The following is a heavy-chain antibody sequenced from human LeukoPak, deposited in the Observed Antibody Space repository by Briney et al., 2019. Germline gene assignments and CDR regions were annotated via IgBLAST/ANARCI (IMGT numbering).Heavy chain of an antibody. D-gene: IGHD3-10*01. J-gene: IGHJ6*02. V-gene: IGHV1-18*01. CDR3: ARSLWFGEYIRGMENTYYGMDV. CDR1: GYTFSDYG. Sequence: ASVKVSCKADGYTFSDYGISWVRQAPGQGLAWMGWINCDNGDTHYAQEVQGRVTMTADKSTRTAYMDLRGLGSDDTAVYYCARSLWFGEYIRGMENTYYGMDVWGQGTTVTVSS. CDR2: INCDNGDT.